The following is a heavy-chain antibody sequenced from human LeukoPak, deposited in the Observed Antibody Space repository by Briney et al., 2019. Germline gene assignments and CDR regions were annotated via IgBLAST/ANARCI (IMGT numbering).Heavy chain of an antibody. CDR1: GFTVSSNY. D-gene: IGHD2-15*01. V-gene: IGHV3-53*01. CDR3: ARLYCSGGSCYADGFDI. J-gene: IGHJ3*02. Sequence: GGSLRLSCAASGFTVSSNYMSWLRQAPEKGLEWVSVIYRGGSTYYADSVKGRFTISRDNSKNTLYLQMNSLRAEDTAVYYCARLYCSGGSCYADGFDIWGQGTMVTVSS. CDR2: IYRGGST.